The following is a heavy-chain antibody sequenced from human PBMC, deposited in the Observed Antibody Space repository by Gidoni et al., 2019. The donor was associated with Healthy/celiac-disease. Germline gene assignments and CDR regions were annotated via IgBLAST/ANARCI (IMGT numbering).Heavy chain of an antibody. CDR3: ARELVPGGWYNHYYYGMDV. J-gene: IGHJ6*02. D-gene: IGHD6-19*01. CDR1: GFTFSSSA. Sequence: QVQLVESGGGVVQPGRSLRLSCAASGFTFSSSAMHWVRQAPGKGLEWVAVISYDGSNKYYADSVKGRFTISRDNSKNTLYLQMNSLRAEDTAVYYCARELVPGGWYNHYYYGMDVWGQGTTVTVSS. V-gene: IGHV3-30*01. CDR2: ISYDGSNK.